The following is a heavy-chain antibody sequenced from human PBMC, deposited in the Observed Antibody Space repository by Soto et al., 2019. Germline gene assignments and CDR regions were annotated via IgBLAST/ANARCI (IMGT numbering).Heavy chain of an antibody. Sequence: ASVKVSCKASGYTFTSYAMHWVRQAPGQRLELMGWMNPNIVNTGYAQKFQGRVTMTRNTSISTAYMELSSLRSEDTAVYYCARGWGLRFLEWLNDAFDIWGQGTMVTVSS. D-gene: IGHD3-3*01. CDR2: MNPNIVNT. CDR1: GYTFTSYA. CDR3: ARGWGLRFLEWLNDAFDI. V-gene: IGHV1-8*02. J-gene: IGHJ3*02.